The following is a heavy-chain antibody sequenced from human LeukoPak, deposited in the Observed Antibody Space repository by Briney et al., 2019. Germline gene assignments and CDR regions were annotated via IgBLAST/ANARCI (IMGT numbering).Heavy chain of an antibody. D-gene: IGHD3-16*01. J-gene: IGHJ4*02. CDR2: IRRDGTEE. V-gene: IGHV3-7*01. CDR1: GFTFSSYW. CDR3: ATETFTGSTMIN. Sequence: GGSLRLSCAASGFTFSSYWMNWVRQAPGKGLEWVADIRRDGTEESYVDSVKGRFTISRDNAKNSLFLQMNSLRAEDTAVYYCATETFTGSTMINWGQGTLVTVSS.